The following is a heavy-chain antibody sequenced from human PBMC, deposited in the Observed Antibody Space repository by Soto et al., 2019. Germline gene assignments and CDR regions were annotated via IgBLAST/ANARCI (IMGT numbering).Heavy chain of an antibody. J-gene: IGHJ4*02. CDR2: IYYSGST. V-gene: IGHV4-59*01. D-gene: IGHD7-27*01. Sequence: SETLSLTSTVSGGSISSYYWSWIWQPPGKGLEWIGYIYYSGSTNYNPSLKSRVTISVDTSKNQFSLKLSSVTAADTAVYYCARNSEKLGIFDYWGQGTLVTVSS. CDR1: GGSISSYY. CDR3: ARNSEKLGIFDY.